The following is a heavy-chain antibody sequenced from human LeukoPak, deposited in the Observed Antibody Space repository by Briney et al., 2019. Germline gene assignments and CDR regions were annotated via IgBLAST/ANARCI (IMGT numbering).Heavy chain of an antibody. D-gene: IGHD5-24*01. J-gene: IGHJ4*02. V-gene: IGHV4-59*01. CDR3: ARHRSGWLQSSFDY. CDR2: IYYSGST. Sequence: SETLSLTCTVSGGSISSYYWSWIRQPPGKGLEWIGYIYYSGSTYYNPSLKSRVTISVHTSKNQFSLKLSSVTAADTAVYYCARHRSGWLQSSFDYWGQGTLVTVSS. CDR1: GGSISSYY.